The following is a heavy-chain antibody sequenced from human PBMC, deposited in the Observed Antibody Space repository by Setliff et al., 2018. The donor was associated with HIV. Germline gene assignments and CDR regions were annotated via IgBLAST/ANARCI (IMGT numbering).Heavy chain of an antibody. CDR1: GGSISSGSYY. CDR2: IYTSGST. V-gene: IGHV4-61*02. D-gene: IGHD3-22*01. Sequence: SETLSLTCTVPGGSISSGSYYWSWIRQPAGKGLEWIGRIYTSGSTNYSPSLKSRVTISVDTSKNKFSLKLRSVTAADTAVYYCARETYYYDNPQYYYYYMDVWGKGTTVTVSS. J-gene: IGHJ6*03. CDR3: ARETYYYDNPQYYYYYMDV.